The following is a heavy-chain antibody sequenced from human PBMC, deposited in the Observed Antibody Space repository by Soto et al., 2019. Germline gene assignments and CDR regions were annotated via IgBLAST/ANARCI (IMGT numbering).Heavy chain of an antibody. CDR3: AMLSGYSSSWPGPKFDY. J-gene: IGHJ4*02. Sequence: QVQLQESGPGLVKPSQTLSLTCTVSGGSISSGDYYWSWIRQPPGKGLEWIGYIYYSGSTYYNPSIRRRVNISLDTSKNQCSLKLSSVTAADTAVYYCAMLSGYSSSWPGPKFDYWGQGTLVTVSS. D-gene: IGHD6-13*01. CDR1: GGSISSGDYY. V-gene: IGHV4-30-4*01. CDR2: IYYSGST.